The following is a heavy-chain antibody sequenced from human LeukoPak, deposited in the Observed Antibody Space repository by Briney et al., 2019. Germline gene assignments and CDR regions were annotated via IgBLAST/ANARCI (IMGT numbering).Heavy chain of an antibody. J-gene: IGHJ4*02. CDR2: IIPIFGTA. CDR3: ASTSGYSYEFDY. D-gene: IGHD5-18*01. CDR1: GGTFSGYA. Sequence: SVKVSCKASGGTFSGYAISWVRQAPGQGLEWMGGIIPIFGTANYAQKFQGRVTITTDESTSTAYMELSSLRSEDTAVYYCASTSGYSYEFDYWGQGTLVTVSS. V-gene: IGHV1-69*05.